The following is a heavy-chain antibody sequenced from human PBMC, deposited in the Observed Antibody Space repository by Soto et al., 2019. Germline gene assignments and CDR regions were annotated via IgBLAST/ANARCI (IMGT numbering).Heavy chain of an antibody. CDR2: ISGSGGST. V-gene: IGHV3-23*01. J-gene: IGHJ4*02. CDR1: GFTFSSYA. Sequence: GGSLRLSCAASGFTFSSYAMSWVRQAPGKGLEWVSAISGSGGSTYYADSVKGRFTISRDNSKNTLYLQMNSLRAEDTAVYYCAKGVYCSGGSCYGLDYWGQGTLVTVSS. D-gene: IGHD2-15*01. CDR3: AKGVYCSGGSCYGLDY.